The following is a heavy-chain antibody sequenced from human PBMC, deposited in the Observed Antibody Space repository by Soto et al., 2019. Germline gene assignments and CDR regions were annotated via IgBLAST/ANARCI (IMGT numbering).Heavy chain of an antibody. D-gene: IGHD2-2*02. V-gene: IGHV6-1*01. Sequence: SQTLSRTCAISGDSVSSNSAAWNWIRQSPSRGLEWLGRTYYRSKWYNDYAVSVKSRITINPDTSKNQFSLQLNSVNPEDTAVYYCARDYPSCSSTSCYTGPYYYYYGMDVWGQGTTVTVSS. CDR2: TYYRSKWYN. J-gene: IGHJ6*02. CDR1: GDSVSSNSAA. CDR3: ARDYPSCSSTSCYTGPYYYYYGMDV.